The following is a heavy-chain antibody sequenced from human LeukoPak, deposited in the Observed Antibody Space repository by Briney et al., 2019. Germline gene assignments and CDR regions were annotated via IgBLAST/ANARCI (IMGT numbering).Heavy chain of an antibody. CDR3: AKEGYDILTGYRTNWFDP. D-gene: IGHD3-9*01. V-gene: IGHV3-23*01. J-gene: IGHJ5*02. Sequence: GGSLRLSCAASGFTFSSYAMNWVRQAPGKGLEWVSAISTSGDSTYYADSVKGRFTISRDNFKNTLYLQMDSVRPEDTAVYYCAKEGYDILTGYRTNWFDPWGQGTLVTVSS. CDR1: GFTFSSYA. CDR2: ISTSGDST.